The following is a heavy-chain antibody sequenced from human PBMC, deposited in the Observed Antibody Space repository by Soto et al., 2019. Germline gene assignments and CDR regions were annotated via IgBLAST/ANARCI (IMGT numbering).Heavy chain of an antibody. CDR1: GFRFDNYW. CDR2: ISIDGSST. CDR3: ARDRAPGETDTTSDY. J-gene: IGHJ4*02. Sequence: GGSLRLSCAASGFRFDNYWMHLVRQSPGKGLVWVSRISIDGSSTNYADSVKGRFTISRDNAKKTLYLLMNSPRAEDTAVYYCARDRAPGETDTTSDYWGLGTLFTVSS. V-gene: IGHV3-74*01.